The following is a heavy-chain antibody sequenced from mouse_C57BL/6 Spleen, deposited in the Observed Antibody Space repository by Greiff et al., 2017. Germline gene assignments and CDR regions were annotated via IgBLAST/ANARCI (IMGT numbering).Heavy chain of an antibody. V-gene: IGHV5-17*01. CDR2: ISSGSSTI. Sequence: EVMLVESGGGLVKPGGSLKLSCAASGFTFSDYGMHWVRQAPEKGLEWVAYISSGSSTIYYAATVKGRFTISRDNAKNTLFLQMTSLRSEDTAMYYCARPDYYGSSYGYFDVWGTGTTVTVAS. CDR3: ARPDYYGSSYGYFDV. J-gene: IGHJ1*03. CDR1: GFTFSDYG. D-gene: IGHD1-1*01.